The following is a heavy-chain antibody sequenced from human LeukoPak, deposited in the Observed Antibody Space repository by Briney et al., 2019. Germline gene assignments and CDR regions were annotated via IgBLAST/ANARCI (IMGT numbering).Heavy chain of an antibody. V-gene: IGHV4-59*01. J-gene: IGHJ6*03. Sequence: SETLSLTCTVSGASISNYYWSWIRQPPGQGPEWIGYIHYNGGTNYNPSLTSRVTVSLDTSKNQFSLSLSSVSAADTATYYCARAPYYYYMDVWGKGTTVTVSS. CDR2: IHYNGGT. CDR3: ARAPYYYYMDV. CDR1: GASISNYY.